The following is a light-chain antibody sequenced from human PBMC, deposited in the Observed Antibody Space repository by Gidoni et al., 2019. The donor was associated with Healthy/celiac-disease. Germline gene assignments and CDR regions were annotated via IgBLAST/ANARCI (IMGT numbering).Light chain of an antibody. V-gene: IGKV1-33*01. Sequence: DIQMTKSPSPLSASVGDRVTITCQASQSISNYLNWYQQKPGKAPKLLIYDASNLETGVPSRFSGSGSGTDFTFTISSLQPEDIATYYCQQYDNHSITFGQGTRLEIK. CDR3: QQYDNHSIT. J-gene: IGKJ5*01. CDR2: DAS. CDR1: QSISNY.